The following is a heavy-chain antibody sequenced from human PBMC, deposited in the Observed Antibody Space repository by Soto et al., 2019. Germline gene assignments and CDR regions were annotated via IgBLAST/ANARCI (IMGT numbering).Heavy chain of an antibody. CDR3: ARLVWQQLTSGYRFDP. Sequence: PSETLSLTCTVSGVSISSYYWSWIRQPPGKGLEWIGYIYYSGSTNYNPSLKSRVTISVDTSKNQFSLKLSSVTAADTAVYYCARLVWQQLTSGYRFDPWGQGTLVTVSS. D-gene: IGHD6-13*01. V-gene: IGHV4-59*01. J-gene: IGHJ5*02. CDR2: IYYSGST. CDR1: GVSISSYY.